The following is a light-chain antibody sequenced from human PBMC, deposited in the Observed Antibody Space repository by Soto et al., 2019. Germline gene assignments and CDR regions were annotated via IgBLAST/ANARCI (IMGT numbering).Light chain of an antibody. CDR3: AAWDDSLNGWV. V-gene: IGLV1-44*01. J-gene: IGLJ3*02. Sequence: QPVLTQPPSASGTPGQSVAISCSGSSSNIGSNTITWYQQLPGTAPKLLIYSNDHRPSGVPGRFSGSKSGASASLAIIGLQSEDEADYHCAAWDDSLNGWVFGGGTKLTVL. CDR1: SSNIGSNT. CDR2: SND.